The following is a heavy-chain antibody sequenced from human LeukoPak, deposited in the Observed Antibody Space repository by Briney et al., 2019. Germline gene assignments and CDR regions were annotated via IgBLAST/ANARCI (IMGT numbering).Heavy chain of an antibody. D-gene: IGHD4-17*01. Sequence: SETLSLTCTVSGGSISGSYWSWIQQPPGKGLEWIAYMYNSGSTNYNPSLKSRVTISIDTSKNQFSLKLSSLTAADTAIYYCARGIESYGDYGYWGQGILVTVSS. CDR2: MYNSGST. J-gene: IGHJ4*02. CDR3: ARGIESYGDYGY. CDR1: GGSISGSY. V-gene: IGHV4-59*01.